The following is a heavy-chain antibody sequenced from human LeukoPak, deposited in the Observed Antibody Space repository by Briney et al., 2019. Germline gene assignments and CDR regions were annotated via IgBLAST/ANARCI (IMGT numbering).Heavy chain of an antibody. J-gene: IGHJ2*01. CDR2: VYYHGGT. D-gene: IGHD1-14*01. CDR1: GGSISSSNW. Sequence: SETLSLTCAVSGGSISSSNWWSWIRQPPGKGLEWIGYVYYHGGTNYNPSLKSRVTISVDTSKNQFSLKLTSVTAADTAVYYCARRVGTRDWYFDLWGRGTLVTVSS. CDR3: ARRVGTRDWYFDL. V-gene: IGHV4-59*08.